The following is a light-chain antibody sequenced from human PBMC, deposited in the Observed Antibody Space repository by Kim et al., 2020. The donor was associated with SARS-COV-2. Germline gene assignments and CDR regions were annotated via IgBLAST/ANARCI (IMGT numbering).Light chain of an antibody. CDR2: EVS. CDR1: SSDIGGYNY. Sequence: GQSSTISYTGTSSDIGGYNYVSWYQQHPGKAPKLMIYEVSKRPSGVPDRFSGSKSGNTASLTVSGLQAEDEADYYCSSYAGSNNLVFGGGTRLTVL. V-gene: IGLV2-8*01. CDR3: SSYAGSNNLV. J-gene: IGLJ2*01.